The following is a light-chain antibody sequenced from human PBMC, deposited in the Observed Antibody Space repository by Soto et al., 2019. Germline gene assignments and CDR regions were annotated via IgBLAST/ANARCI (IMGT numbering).Light chain of an antibody. CDR3: HQRQYWHTLT. V-gene: IGKV3-11*01. Sequence: DNVLPDSHAPRYLSPGEIATLSCRTSLSVSVYLDWYQQKPGQAPRLLISDASNRATGIQARFSGSGSGTDFTLTISSLEPEDFAVYYFHQRQYWHTLTFGQGRRLEIK. CDR1: LSVSVY. CDR2: DAS. J-gene: IGKJ5*01.